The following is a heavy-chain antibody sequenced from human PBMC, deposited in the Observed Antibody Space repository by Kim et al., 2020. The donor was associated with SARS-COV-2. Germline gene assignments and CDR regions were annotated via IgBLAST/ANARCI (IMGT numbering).Heavy chain of an antibody. J-gene: IGHJ3*02. Sequence: NYNPSLKSRVTISVDTSKNQFSLKLSSVTAADTAVYYCAREATQRAFDIWGQGTMVTVSS. D-gene: IGHD5-12*01. CDR3: AREATQRAFDI. V-gene: IGHV4-59*01.